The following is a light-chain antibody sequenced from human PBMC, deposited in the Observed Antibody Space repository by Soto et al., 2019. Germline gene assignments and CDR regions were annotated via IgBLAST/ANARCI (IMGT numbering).Light chain of an antibody. CDR1: QDISNY. CDR3: QQYDNLPFT. CDR2: DAS. Sequence: DIQMTQSPSSLSASVGDRVTITCQESQDISNYLNWYQQKPGKAPKLLIYDASNLETGVPSRFSGSGSGTDFTFTISSLQPEDIATYYCQQYDNLPFTVGPGTKVDIK. J-gene: IGKJ3*01. V-gene: IGKV1-33*01.